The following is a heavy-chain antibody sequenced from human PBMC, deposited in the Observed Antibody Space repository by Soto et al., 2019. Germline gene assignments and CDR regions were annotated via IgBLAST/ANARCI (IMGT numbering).Heavy chain of an antibody. CDR3: AKDPGDSSSWDWDWFDP. Sequence: PGGSLRLSCAASGFTFSSYAMSWVRQAPGKGLEWVSAISGSGGSTYYADSVKGRFTISRDNSKNTLYLQMNSLRAEDTAVYYCAKDPGDSSSWDWDWFDPWGQGTLVTVSS. D-gene: IGHD6-13*01. CDR1: GFTFSSYA. J-gene: IGHJ5*02. V-gene: IGHV3-23*01. CDR2: ISGSGGST.